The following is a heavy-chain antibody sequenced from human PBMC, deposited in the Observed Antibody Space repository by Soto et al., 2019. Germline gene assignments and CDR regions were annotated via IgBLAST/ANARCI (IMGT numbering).Heavy chain of an antibody. CDR2: ISYDGSNK. J-gene: IGHJ2*01. Sequence: GKGLEWVAVISYDGSNKYYAASVKGRFTISRDNSKNTLYLQMNSLSAEDTAVYYCLFFSSRRRHTRFSPGLGIPAEPPDL. CDR3: LFFSSRRRHTRFSPGLGIPAEPPDL. V-gene: IGHV3-30*03. D-gene: IGHD3-9*01.